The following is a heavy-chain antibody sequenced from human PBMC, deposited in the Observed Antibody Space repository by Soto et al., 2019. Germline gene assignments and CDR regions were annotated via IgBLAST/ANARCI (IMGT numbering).Heavy chain of an antibody. V-gene: IGHV3-11*01. CDR1: GFTFSDYY. CDR3: ARNPSDGYYYYYYMDV. J-gene: IGHJ6*03. Sequence: GGSLRLSCAASGFTFSDYYMSWIRQAPGKGLEWVSYISSSGSTIYYADSVKGRFTISRDNAKNSLYLQMNSLRAEDTAAYYCARNPSDGYYYYYYMDVWGKGTTVTVSS. CDR2: ISSSGSTI.